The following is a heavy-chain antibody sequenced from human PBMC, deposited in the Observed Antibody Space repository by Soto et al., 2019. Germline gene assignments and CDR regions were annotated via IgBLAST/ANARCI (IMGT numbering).Heavy chain of an antibody. Sequence: QVQLVQSGAEVKKPGASVKVSCKASGYTFTRSGISWVRQAPGQVPEWMGWISSYNGDTNYAQTFQGRVTMTKDTSTSTAYMELRSLKSDDTAVYYCAREGVAPYYYYGMDVWGQGTPVTVSS. V-gene: IGHV1-18*01. CDR2: ISSYNGDT. CDR1: GYTFTRSG. J-gene: IGHJ6*02. CDR3: AREGVAPYYYYGMDV. D-gene: IGHD5-12*01.